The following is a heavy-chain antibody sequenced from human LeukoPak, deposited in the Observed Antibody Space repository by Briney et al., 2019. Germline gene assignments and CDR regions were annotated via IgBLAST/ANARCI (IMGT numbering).Heavy chain of an antibody. CDR3: ARHGTISSGSYFDY. V-gene: IGHV4-59*08. CDR1: GGSVSSYY. J-gene: IGHJ4*02. D-gene: IGHD1-26*01. CDR2: IHNSGRT. Sequence: SETLSLTCSVSGGSVSSYYWSWIRQSPGKGLEWIGYIHNSGRTNYNPSLKSRVTGFVDTSKNQVSLRLSSVTAADTAVYYCARHGTISSGSYFDYWGQGALVTVSS.